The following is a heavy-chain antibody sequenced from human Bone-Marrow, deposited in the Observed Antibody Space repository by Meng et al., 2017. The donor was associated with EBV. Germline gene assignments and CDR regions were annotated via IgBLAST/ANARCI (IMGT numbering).Heavy chain of an antibody. CDR2: IPSDGNI. V-gene: IGHV3-30*03. CDR1: GFIFSGYG. J-gene: IGHJ5*02. D-gene: IGHD1-14*01. CDR3: ARDLSGRFDP. Sequence: QVQLVESGGGVVQAGRSLILSCAASGFIFSGYGMVWVRQAPGKGPEWVAIIPSDGNIYYADSVKGRFTISRDNSKNTLYLQMNSLRGEDTAVYYCARDLSGRFDPWGQGTLVTVSS.